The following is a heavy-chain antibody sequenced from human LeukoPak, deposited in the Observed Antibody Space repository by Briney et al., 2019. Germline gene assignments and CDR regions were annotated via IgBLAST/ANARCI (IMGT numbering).Heavy chain of an antibody. CDR2: IYYSGST. Sequence: SETLSLTCIVSGGSISSSSYYWGWIRQPPGKGLEWIGSIYYSGSTYYNPSLKSRVTISVDTSKNQFSLKLSSLTAADTAVYYCARRRAGNFDYWGQGTLVTVSS. J-gene: IGHJ4*02. CDR3: ARRRAGNFDY. V-gene: IGHV4-39*01. CDR1: GGSISSSSYY. D-gene: IGHD6-13*01.